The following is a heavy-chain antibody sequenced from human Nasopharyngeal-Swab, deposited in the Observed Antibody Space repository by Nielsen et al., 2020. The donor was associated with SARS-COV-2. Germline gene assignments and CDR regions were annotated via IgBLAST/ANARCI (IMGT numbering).Heavy chain of an antibody. CDR3: AKDLRGPYFF. Sequence: GESLKTSCAASGFTFSISAMSWVRQAPGKGLEWVAAIVGSGDISGSGGNTYYADSVKGRFTIPRDNSKNTLSLQMNSLRAEDTAVYYCAKDLRGPYFFWGQGTLVTVSS. CDR2: IVGSGDISGSGGNT. D-gene: IGHD2/OR15-2a*01. CDR1: GFTFSISA. J-gene: IGHJ4*02. V-gene: IGHV3-23*01.